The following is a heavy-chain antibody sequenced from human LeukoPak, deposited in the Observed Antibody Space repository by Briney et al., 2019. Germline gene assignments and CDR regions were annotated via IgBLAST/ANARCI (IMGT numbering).Heavy chain of an antibody. CDR3: ARGGGLDV. V-gene: IGHV3-7*03. CDR2: INHNGNVN. CDR1: VFTFSSYW. D-gene: IGHD3-16*01. Sequence: GGSLRLSCAASVFTFSSYWMNWARQAPWKGLEWVASINHNGNVNYYVDSVKGRFTISRDNAKNSLYLQMSNLRAEDTAVYFCARGGGLDVWGQGATVTVSS. J-gene: IGHJ6*02.